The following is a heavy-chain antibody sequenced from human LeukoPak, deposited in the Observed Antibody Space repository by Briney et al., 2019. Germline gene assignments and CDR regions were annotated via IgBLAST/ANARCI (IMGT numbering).Heavy chain of an antibody. CDR3: ANSPTVVSPFDY. V-gene: IGHV3-23*01. D-gene: IGHD2-2*01. J-gene: IGHJ4*02. Sequence: PGGSLRLSCAASGFTFSSYAMSWVRQAPGKGLEWVSAISGSGGSTYYADSVKGRFTISRDNSKNTLYLQMNSLRAEDTAVCYCANSPTVVSPFDYWGQGTLVTVSS. CDR1: GFTFSSYA. CDR2: ISGSGGST.